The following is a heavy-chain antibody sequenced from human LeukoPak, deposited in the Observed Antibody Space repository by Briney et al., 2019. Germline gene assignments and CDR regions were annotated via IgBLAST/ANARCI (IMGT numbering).Heavy chain of an antibody. D-gene: IGHD2-21*01. Sequence: SETLPLTCAVYGGSFSGYYWSWIRQPPGKGLEWIGEINHSGGTNYNPSLKSRVTISVDTSKNQFSLKPSSVTAADTAVYYCARSSIVVVIASPYYFDYWGQGTLVTVSS. CDR3: ARSSIVVVIASPYYFDY. V-gene: IGHV4-34*01. CDR2: INHSGGT. J-gene: IGHJ4*02. CDR1: GGSFSGYY.